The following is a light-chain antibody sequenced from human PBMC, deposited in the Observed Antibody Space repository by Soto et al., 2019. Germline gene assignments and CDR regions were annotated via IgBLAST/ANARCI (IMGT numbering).Light chain of an antibody. CDR2: DAS. J-gene: IGKJ5*01. V-gene: IGKV1-5*01. CDR1: QSISSW. Sequence: IQMTQSPATLSANVGDRVTITCRASQSISSWLAWYQQKPGKAPKLLIYDASSLESGVPSRFSGSGSGTEFTLTISSLQSEDFVVYYCQQYNNWPFTFGQGTRPEIK. CDR3: QQYNNWPFT.